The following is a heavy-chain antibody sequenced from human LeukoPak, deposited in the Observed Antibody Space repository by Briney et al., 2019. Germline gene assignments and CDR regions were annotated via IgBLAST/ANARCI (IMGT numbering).Heavy chain of an antibody. V-gene: IGHV3-21*01. D-gene: IGHD6-25*01. J-gene: IGHJ2*01. CDR3: ARGPPWYFDL. CDR2: ISSSSSYI. Sequence: GGSLRLSCAASGFTVSSNHMSWVRQAPGKGLEWVSSISSSSSYIYYADSVKGRFTISRDNAKNALYLQMNSLRVEDTAVYYCARGPPWYFDLWGRGTLVTVSS. CDR1: GFTVSSNH.